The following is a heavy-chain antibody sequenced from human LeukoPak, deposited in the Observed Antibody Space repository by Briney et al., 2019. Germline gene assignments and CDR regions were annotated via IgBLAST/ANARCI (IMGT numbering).Heavy chain of an antibody. CDR1: GYTFTSYG. CDR3: ARDRFYYGSGISRYYYMDV. CDR2: ISAYNGNT. V-gene: IGHV1-18*01. J-gene: IGHJ6*03. Sequence: ASVKVSCKASGYTFTSYGISWVRQAPGQGLEWMGWISAYNGNTNYAQKLQGRVTMTTDTSTSTAYMELRSLRSDDTAVYYCARDRFYYGSGISRYYYMDVWGKGTTVTVSS. D-gene: IGHD3-10*01.